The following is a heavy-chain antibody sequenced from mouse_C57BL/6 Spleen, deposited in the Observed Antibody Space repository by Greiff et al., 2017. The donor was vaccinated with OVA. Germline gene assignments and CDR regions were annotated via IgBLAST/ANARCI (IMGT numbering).Heavy chain of an antibody. Sequence: EVQLQQSGPELVKPGASVKISCKASGYTFTDYYMNWVKQSHGKSLEWIGDINPNNGGTSYNQKFKGKATLTVDKSSSTAYMELRSLTSEDSAVYYCARRLTGFDYWGQGTTLTVSS. V-gene: IGHV1-26*01. CDR1: GYTFTDYY. CDR3: ARRLTGFDY. J-gene: IGHJ2*01. D-gene: IGHD2-13*01. CDR2: INPNNGGT.